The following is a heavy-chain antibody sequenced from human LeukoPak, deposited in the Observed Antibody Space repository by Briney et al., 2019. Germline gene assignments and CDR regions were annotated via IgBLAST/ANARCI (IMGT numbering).Heavy chain of an antibody. CDR3: ARFSGLYSSSWYRNWFDP. CDR1: GFTFSSYS. J-gene: IGHJ5*02. V-gene: IGHV3-21*01. D-gene: IGHD6-13*01. CDR2: ISSSSSYI. Sequence: GGSLRLSCAASGFTFSSYSMNWVRQAPGKGLEWVSSISSSSSYIYYADSVKGRFTISRDNAKNSLYLQMNSLRAEDTAVYYCARFSGLYSSSWYRNWFDPWGQGTLVTVSS.